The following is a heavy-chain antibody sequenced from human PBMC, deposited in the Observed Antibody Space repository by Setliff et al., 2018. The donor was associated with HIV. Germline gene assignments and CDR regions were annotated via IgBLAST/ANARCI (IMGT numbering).Heavy chain of an antibody. J-gene: IGHJ1*01. V-gene: IGHV4-39*01. CDR3: ASRGIVVVTMSMPDEFFVH. CDR2: IYYSGRT. D-gene: IGHD2-21*02. Sequence: SETLSLTCIVSRGSISSTSHYWGWVRQSPGRRLEWIGSIYYSGRTYYNPSLKSRVTMSVDTSTNQFSLDLNSVTAADTATYYCASRGIVVVTMSMPDEFFVHWGHGTLVTVSS. CDR1: RGSISSTSHY.